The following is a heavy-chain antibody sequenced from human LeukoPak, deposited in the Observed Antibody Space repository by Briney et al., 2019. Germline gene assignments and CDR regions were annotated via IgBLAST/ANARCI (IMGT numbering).Heavy chain of an antibody. J-gene: IGHJ4*02. CDR1: GFTFSSYA. D-gene: IGHD3-22*01. V-gene: IGHV3-30-3*01. Sequence: AGGSLRLSCAASGFTFSSYAMHWVRQAPGKGLEWVAVISYDGSNKYYADSVKGRFTISRDNSKNTLYLQMNSLRAKDTAVYYCARGTYYYDSSGYYSIDYWGQGTLVTVSS. CDR3: ARGTYYYDSSGYYSIDY. CDR2: ISYDGSNK.